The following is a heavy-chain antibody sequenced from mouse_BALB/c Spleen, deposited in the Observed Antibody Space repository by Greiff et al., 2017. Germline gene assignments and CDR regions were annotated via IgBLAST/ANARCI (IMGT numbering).Heavy chain of an antibody. CDR3: ARLNGYYEDAMDY. Sequence: VQGVESGPDLVAPSQSLSITCTVSGFSLTSYGVHWVRQPPGKGLEWLVVIWSDGSTTYNSALKSRLSISKDNSKSQVFLKMNSLQTDDTAMYYCARLNGYYEDAMDYWGQGTSVTVSS. J-gene: IGHJ4*01. V-gene: IGHV2-6-2*01. CDR1: GFSLTSYG. CDR2: IWSDGST. D-gene: IGHD2-3*01.